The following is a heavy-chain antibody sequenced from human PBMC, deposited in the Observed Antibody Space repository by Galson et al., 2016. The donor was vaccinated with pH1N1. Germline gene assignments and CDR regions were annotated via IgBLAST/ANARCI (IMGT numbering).Heavy chain of an antibody. CDR3: ATFSSSSSWRSLDV. Sequence: SVKVSCKASGATFNGYGTHWVRQAPGKGLEWMGDIDPVFGTTNYAQRFQDRVTITAHDMELSSLRSEDTAIYYCATFSSSSSWRSLDVWGQGTTVTVSS. J-gene: IGHJ3*01. CDR1: GATFNGYG. V-gene: IGHV1-69*13. D-gene: IGHD6-6*01. CDR2: IDPVFGTT.